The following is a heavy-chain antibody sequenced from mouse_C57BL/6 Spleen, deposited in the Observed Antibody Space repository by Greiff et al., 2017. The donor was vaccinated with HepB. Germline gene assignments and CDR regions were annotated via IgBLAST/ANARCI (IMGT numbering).Heavy chain of an antibody. J-gene: IGHJ2*01. CDR3: ARKEDYGCHFDY. V-gene: IGHV1-64*01. D-gene: IGHD1-1*01. CDR2: IHPNSGST. CDR1: GYTFTSYW. Sequence: QVQLQQPGAELVKPGASVKLSCKASGYTFTSYWMHWVKQRPGQGLEWIGMIHPNSGSTNYNEKFKSKATLTVDKSSSTAYMQLSSLTSEDAAVYYCARKEDYGCHFDYWGQGTTLTVSS.